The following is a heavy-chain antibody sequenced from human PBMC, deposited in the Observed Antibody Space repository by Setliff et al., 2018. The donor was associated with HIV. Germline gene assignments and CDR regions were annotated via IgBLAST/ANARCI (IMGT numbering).Heavy chain of an antibody. J-gene: IGHJ4*02. D-gene: IGHD3-22*01. Sequence: ASVKVSCKASGYSFTTYSINWLRQAPGQGPEWMGWIHTSTGKPTYVRDFTGRFVFSLDTSVNTAFLQISDLKTEDTAVYYCARNSPFPPSSGAHFDFWGPGTLVTVS. V-gene: IGHV7-4-1*02. CDR1: GYSFTTYS. CDR3: ARNSPFPPSSGAHFDF. CDR2: IHTSTGKP.